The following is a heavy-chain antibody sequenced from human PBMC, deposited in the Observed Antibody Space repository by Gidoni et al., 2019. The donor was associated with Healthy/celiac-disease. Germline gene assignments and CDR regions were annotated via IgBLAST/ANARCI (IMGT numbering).Heavy chain of an antibody. CDR3: AVYCSSTSCYLA. CDR2: IYYSGST. CDR1: GGSISSSRYY. D-gene: IGHD2-2*01. Sequence: QLQLQESGPGLVKPSETLSLTCTVSGGSISSSRYYWGWISQPPGKGLEWIGSIYYSGSTYYNPSLKSRVTISVDTSKNQFSLKLSSVTAADTAVYYCAVYCSSTSCYLAWGQGTLVTVSS. J-gene: IGHJ4*02. V-gene: IGHV4-39*01.